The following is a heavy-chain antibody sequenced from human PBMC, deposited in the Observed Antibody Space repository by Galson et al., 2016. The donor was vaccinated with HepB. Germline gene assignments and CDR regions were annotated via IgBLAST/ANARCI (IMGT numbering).Heavy chain of an antibody. V-gene: IGHV3-9*01. D-gene: IGHD3-10*01. CDR3: AKAYYYGSGTWTPYQSGMDV. CDR2: ISWNSGRI. J-gene: IGHJ6*02. Sequence: SLRLSCAASGFTFDDYAMHWVRQVPGKGLEWVSGISWNSGRIGYADSVKGRFTISRDNAKNSLYLQMKSLRAEDTAFYYCAKAYYYGSGTWTPYQSGMDVWGQGTTVIVSS. CDR1: GFTFDDYA.